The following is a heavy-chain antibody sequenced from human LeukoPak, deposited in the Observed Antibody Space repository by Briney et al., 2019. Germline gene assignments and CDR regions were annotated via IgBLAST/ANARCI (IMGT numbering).Heavy chain of an antibody. CDR3: AELGITMIGGV. CDR1: RFTFDDPA. CDR2: ICWNSGIV. Sequence: GGSLRLSCAASRFTFDDPAMHWVRQAPGKGLEWVSTICWNSGIVGYADSVKGRFTISRDNAKNSLYLQMNSLRAEDTAVYYCAELGITMIGGVWGKGTTVTISS. J-gene: IGHJ6*04. D-gene: IGHD3-10*02. V-gene: IGHV3-9*01.